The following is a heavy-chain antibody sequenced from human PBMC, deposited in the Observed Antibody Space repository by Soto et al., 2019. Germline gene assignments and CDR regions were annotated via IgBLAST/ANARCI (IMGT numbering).Heavy chain of an antibody. CDR2: ISGSGGST. V-gene: IGHV3-23*01. CDR3: ATGXGLYYYYGMDV. CDR1: XXXXXXXX. Sequence: EVQLLESGGGLVQPGGSLRLSCAAXXXXXXXXXMXXXRXAXGXGXXWVSAISGSGGSTYYADSVKGRFTISRDNSKNTLYLQMNSLRAEDTAVYYXATGXGLYYYYGMDVWGQGTTVTVSS. J-gene: IGHJ6*02.